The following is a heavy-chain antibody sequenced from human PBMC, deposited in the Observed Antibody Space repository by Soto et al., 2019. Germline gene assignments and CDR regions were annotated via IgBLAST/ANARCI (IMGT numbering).Heavy chain of an antibody. V-gene: IGHV3-7*01. J-gene: IGHJ4*02. D-gene: IGHD5-18*01. CDR2: IHGDGGKI. Sequence: LRLSCAASGFSFRNYAMSWVRQAPGKGLEWVANIHGDGGKIYYVDSVKGRFTISRDNAKRSLYLQMNSLRAEDTAVYYCARDFYGGYTYGPGDYWGQGALVTVSS. CDR1: GFSFRNYA. CDR3: ARDFYGGYTYGPGDY.